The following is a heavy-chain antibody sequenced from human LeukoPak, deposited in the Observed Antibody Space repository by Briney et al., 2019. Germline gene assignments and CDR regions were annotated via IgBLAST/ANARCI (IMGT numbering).Heavy chain of an antibody. J-gene: IGHJ4*02. CDR2: ISGSGVST. CDR3: AKDLPGFFDY. V-gene: IGHV3-23*01. CDR1: GFTFSNYA. Sequence: PGGSLRLSCAASGFTFSNYAMSWVRQAPGKGLEWVSTISGSGVSTYYADSVKGRFTISRDNSRNTLYLQMNSLRAEDTAVYSCAKDLPGFFDYWGQGTLVTVFS.